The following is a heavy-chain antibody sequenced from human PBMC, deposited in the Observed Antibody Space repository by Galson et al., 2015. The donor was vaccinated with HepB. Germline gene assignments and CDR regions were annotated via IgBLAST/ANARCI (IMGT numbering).Heavy chain of an antibody. D-gene: IGHD3-10*01. J-gene: IGHJ4*02. CDR2: IYYSGST. Sequence: EPLSLTCTVSGGSISSSSYYWGWIRQPPGKGLEWIGSIYYSGSTSYNPSLKSRFTISVDTSKNQFSLKLISVTAADTAVYYCARSRCGEPKDFDYWGQGTLVTVSS. CDR3: ARSRCGEPKDFDY. V-gene: IGHV4-39*01. CDR1: GGSISSSSYY.